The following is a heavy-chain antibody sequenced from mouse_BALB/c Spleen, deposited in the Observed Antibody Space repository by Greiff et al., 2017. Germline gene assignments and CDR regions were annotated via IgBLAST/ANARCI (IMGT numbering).Heavy chain of an antibody. Sequence: EVQLQQSGGGLVQPGGSLKLSCAASGFDFSRYWMSWVRQAPGKGLEWIGEINPDSSTINYTPSLKDKFIISRDNAKNTLYLQMSKVRSEDTALYYCARRGNWNFDYWGQGTTLTVSS. CDR1: GFDFSRYW. D-gene: IGHD4-1*01. J-gene: IGHJ2*01. V-gene: IGHV4-1*02. CDR2: INPDSSTI. CDR3: ARRGNWNFDY.